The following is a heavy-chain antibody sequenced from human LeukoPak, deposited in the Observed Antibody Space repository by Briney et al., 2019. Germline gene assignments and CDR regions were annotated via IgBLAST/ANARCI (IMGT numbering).Heavy chain of an antibody. CDR1: GDSISSNIYY. J-gene: IGHJ4*02. V-gene: IGHV4-39*01. Sequence: SETLSLTCTVSGDSISSNIYYWAWIRQPPGKGLEWIGNIYYTGNTYYNASLQSRVTISIDTSKNQFSLRLNSVTAADTAMYYCAKSGGYGLIDYWGQGTLVTVSS. CDR2: IYYTGNT. CDR3: AKSGGYGLIDY. D-gene: IGHD1-26*01.